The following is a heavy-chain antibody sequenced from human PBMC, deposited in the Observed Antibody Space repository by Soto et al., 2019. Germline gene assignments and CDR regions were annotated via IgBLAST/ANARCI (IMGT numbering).Heavy chain of an antibody. J-gene: IGHJ3*02. CDR3: ARREGSGSSRGTFDM. CDR1: GGSISSRTYF. V-gene: IGHV4-39*01. Sequence: SETLSLTCTVSGGSISSRTYFWGWIRQPPGQSLEWIGSLSYSGSTYYNPSLKSRVTISVDTSKNLSLKLNSMTAADTAMYYCARREGSGSSRGTFDMWGQGTLVTVSS. CDR2: LSYSGST. D-gene: IGHD3-10*01.